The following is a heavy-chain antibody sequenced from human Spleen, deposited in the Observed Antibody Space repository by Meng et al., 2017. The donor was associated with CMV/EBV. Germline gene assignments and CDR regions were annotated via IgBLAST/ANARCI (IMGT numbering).Heavy chain of an antibody. CDR3: ARGPQFGWY. CDR1: GGSLSGAY. V-gene: IGHV4-34*01. Sequence: QVQLQQWGAGLLKPSETLSLTCAVNGGSLSGAYWSWIRQPPGKGLEWIGEINHSGSTNYNPSLKSRVTISVDTSKNQFSLKLSSVTAADTAVYYCARGPQFGWYWGQGTLVTVSS. J-gene: IGHJ4*02. CDR2: INHSGST. D-gene: IGHD3-10*01.